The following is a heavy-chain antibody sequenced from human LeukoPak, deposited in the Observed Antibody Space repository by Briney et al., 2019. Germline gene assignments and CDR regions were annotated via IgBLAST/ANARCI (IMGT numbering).Heavy chain of an antibody. CDR3: AREGTSFYGMDV. CDR2: MNPNSGNT. D-gene: IGHD2-2*01. CDR1: GYTFTSYD. J-gene: IGHJ6*02. V-gene: IGHV1-8*01. Sequence: GASVKVSCKASGYTFTSYDINRVRQATGQGLEWMGWMNPNSGNTGYAQKFQGRVTMTRNTSISTAYMELSSLRSEDTAVYYCAREGTSFYGMDVWGQGTTVTVSS.